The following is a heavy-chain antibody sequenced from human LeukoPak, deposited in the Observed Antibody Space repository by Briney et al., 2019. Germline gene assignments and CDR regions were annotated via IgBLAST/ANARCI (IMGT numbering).Heavy chain of an antibody. J-gene: IGHJ3*01. CDR2: VYYSGST. Sequence: PSETLSLTCTVSGGSISSNSYYWGWIRQPPGKGLEWIGGVYYSGSTYYTPSLKSRVTISVDTSKNQFSLKLTSVTAADTAVYYCARQGRDSSAYRRAFDVWGQGTMVTASS. CDR1: GGSISSNSYY. CDR3: ARQGRDSSAYRRAFDV. D-gene: IGHD3-22*01. V-gene: IGHV4-39*01.